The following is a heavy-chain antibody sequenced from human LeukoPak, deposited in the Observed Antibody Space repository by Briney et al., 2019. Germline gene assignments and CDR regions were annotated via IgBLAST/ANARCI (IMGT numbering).Heavy chain of an antibody. CDR2: IHNSGST. CDR1: GGSISSHY. V-gene: IGHV4-59*11. D-gene: IGHD4-11*01. CDR3: ARTDYSNTNWFDP. Sequence: PSETLSLTCTVSGGSISSHYWSWIRQPPGKGLEWIGYIHNSGSTHYTFSLKSRVTMSLDTSKNQFSLKLTSVTAADTAVYYCARTDYSNTNWFDPWGQGTLVTVSS. J-gene: IGHJ5*02.